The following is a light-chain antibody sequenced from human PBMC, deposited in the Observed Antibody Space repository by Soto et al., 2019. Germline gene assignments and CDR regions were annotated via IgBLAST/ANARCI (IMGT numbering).Light chain of an antibody. CDR2: DAT. V-gene: IGKV1-33*01. CDR3: LQYESLPYR. CDR1: QDIRKY. Sequence: DIQMTQSPSSLSASVGDRVTITCQASQDIRKYLNWYQEIAGSPPKLLIYDATNLEAGVPSRFSGSGSGTDYSLTITSLQPADFATYYCLQYESLPYRFGQGTKLEI. J-gene: IGKJ2*03.